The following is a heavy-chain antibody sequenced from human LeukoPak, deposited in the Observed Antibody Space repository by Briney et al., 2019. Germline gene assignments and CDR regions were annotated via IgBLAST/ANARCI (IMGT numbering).Heavy chain of an antibody. V-gene: IGHV3-66*02. J-gene: IGHJ4*02. CDR2: IYSGGST. D-gene: IGHD6-6*01. CDR3: PRDLIPSSIAARRGRQFGPFGY. Sequence: PAGSLRLSCAASGFTVSSNYMSWVRQAPGKGLEWVSVIYSGGSTYYADSVKGRFTISRDNSKNTVYLQMNSLRAEDTAVYYCPRDLIPSSIAARRGRQFGPFGYWGQDPLVTVSS. CDR1: GFTVSSNY.